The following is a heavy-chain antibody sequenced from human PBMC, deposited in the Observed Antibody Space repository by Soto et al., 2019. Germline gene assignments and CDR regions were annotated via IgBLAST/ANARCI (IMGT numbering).Heavy chain of an antibody. CDR2: ISYDGSNK. V-gene: IGHV3-30-3*01. D-gene: IGHD3-22*01. CDR3: ARGVEDYYDSSGYLLDY. Sequence: PGKGLEWVAVISYDGSNKYYADSVKGRFTISRDNSKNTLYLQMNSLRAEDTAVYYCARGVEDYYDSSGYLLDYWGQGTLVTVSS. J-gene: IGHJ4*02.